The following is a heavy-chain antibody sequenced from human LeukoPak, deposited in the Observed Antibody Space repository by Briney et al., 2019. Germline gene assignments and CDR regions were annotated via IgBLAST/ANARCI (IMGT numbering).Heavy chain of an antibody. Sequence: GGSLRLSCVASGFAFDFRVSGMHWVRQAPGKGLEWVAFIQYDDSEESYADSLKGRCTTSRDNSKKTVSLQINSLRAEDTGVYYCAREGGTIEIGEFDYRGQGTLVTVSS. CDR1: GFAFDFRVSG. CDR3: AREGGTIEIGEFDY. D-gene: IGHD1-1*01. J-gene: IGHJ4*02. V-gene: IGHV3-30*02. CDR2: IQYDDSEE.